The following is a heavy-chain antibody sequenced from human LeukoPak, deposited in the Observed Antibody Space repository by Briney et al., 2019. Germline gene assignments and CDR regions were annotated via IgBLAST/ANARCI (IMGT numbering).Heavy chain of an antibody. D-gene: IGHD1-1*01. V-gene: IGHV3-30*01. Sequence: GGSLRLSCAASGFTFSLYAMHWVRQTPDKGLEWLAVMSYDGSEIYYADSVKGRFFISRDNSKNTLFLQLNSLRPEDTAVYYCARATATGSWGLFDYWGQGTQVIVSS. J-gene: IGHJ4*02. CDR3: ARATATGSWGLFDY. CDR2: MSYDGSEI. CDR1: GFTFSLYA.